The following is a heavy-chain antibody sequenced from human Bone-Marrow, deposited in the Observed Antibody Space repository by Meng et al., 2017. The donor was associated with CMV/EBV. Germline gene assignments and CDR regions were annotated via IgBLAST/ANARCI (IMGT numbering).Heavy chain of an antibody. D-gene: IGHD3-3*01. CDR2: IYSGGTT. J-gene: IGHJ4*02. CDR3: AREEYATRTRSGYAD. Sequence: GGSLRLSCAASGFSVSGSCLNWVRQSPGKGLEWISVIYSGGTTYYADSVRGRFTITRDNSNNTLQLHMNSLGHKDMDVYDCAREEYATRTRSGYADWGQGTLVTVSS. V-gene: IGHV3-66*02. CDR1: GFSVSGSC.